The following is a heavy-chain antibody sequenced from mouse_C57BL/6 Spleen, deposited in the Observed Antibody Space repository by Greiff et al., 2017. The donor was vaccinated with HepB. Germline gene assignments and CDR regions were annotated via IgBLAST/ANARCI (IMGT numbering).Heavy chain of an antibody. Sequence: DVMLVESGGGLVQPGGSLSLSCAASGFTFTDYYMSWVRQPPGKALEWLGFIRNKANGYTTEYSASVKGRFTISRDNSQSILYLQMNALRAEDSATYYCARYRDGYYGFTYYAMDYWGQGTSVTVSS. J-gene: IGHJ4*01. CDR2: IRNKANGYTT. D-gene: IGHD2-3*01. CDR1: GFTFTDYY. CDR3: ARYRDGYYGFTYYAMDY. V-gene: IGHV7-3*01.